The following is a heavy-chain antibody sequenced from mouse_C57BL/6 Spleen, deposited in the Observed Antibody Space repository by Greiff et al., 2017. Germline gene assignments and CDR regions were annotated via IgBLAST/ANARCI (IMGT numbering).Heavy chain of an antibody. J-gene: IGHJ2*01. Sequence: EVQGVESGGGLVKPGGSLKFSCAASGFTFSSYAMSWVRQTPEKRLEWVATISDGGSYTYYPANVKGRFTISRDNAKNNLYLQMSHLKSEDTAMYCGARGINAMDYWGQGTTGTVSS. V-gene: IGHV5-4*01. CDR3: ARGINAMDY. D-gene: IGHD5-2*01. CDR1: GFTFSSYA. CDR2: ISDGGSYT.